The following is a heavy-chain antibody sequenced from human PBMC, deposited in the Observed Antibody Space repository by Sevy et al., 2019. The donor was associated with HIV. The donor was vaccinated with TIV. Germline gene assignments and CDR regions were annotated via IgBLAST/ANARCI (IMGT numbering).Heavy chain of an antibody. V-gene: IGHV3-7*01. J-gene: IGHJ6*02. CDR1: GFTFSDYW. CDR3: ARGSCIGGSCHTGYHGMDV. Sequence: GGSLRLSCAASGFTFSDYWMTWVRQSPGKGLEWVANINRDGSGKYYVDSVKGRFTISRDNAQNSVYLQMNSLRVEDTALYYCARGSCIGGSCHTGYHGMDVWGQGTTVTVSS. D-gene: IGHD2-15*01. CDR2: INRDGSGK.